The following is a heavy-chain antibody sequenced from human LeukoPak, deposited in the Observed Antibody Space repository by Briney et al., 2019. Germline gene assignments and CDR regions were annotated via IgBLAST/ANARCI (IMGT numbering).Heavy chain of an antibody. CDR1: GGSLSSYY. J-gene: IGHJ4*02. V-gene: IGHV4-59*01. CDR2: IYYTGST. Sequence: SEALSLTCTVSGGSLSSYYWTWIRQPPGKGLEWIGYIYYTGSTSYNPSLKSRVTISVQTSKNQFSLKLSSVTAADTAVYYCARGLNRNDYGDYGYWGQGTLVTVSS. CDR3: ARGLNRNDYGDYGY. D-gene: IGHD4-17*01.